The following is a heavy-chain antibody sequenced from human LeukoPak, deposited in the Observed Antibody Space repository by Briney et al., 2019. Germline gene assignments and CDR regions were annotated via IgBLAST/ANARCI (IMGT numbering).Heavy chain of an antibody. J-gene: IGHJ4*02. CDR1: GGSISSGGYY. CDR3: ATYYCGGDCYSRYYFDY. Sequence: SETLSLTCTVSGGSISSGGYYWSWIRQHPGKGLEWIRYIYYSGSTYYNPSLKSRVTISVDTSKNQFSLKLSSVTAADTAVYYCATYYCGGDCYSRYYFDYWGQGTLVTVSS. D-gene: IGHD2-21*02. V-gene: IGHV4-31*03. CDR2: IYYSGST.